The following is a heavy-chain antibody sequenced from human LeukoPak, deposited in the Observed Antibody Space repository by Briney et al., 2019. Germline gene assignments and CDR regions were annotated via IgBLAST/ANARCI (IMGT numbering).Heavy chain of an antibody. D-gene: IGHD6-13*01. CDR1: GFTFSTYW. CDR2: IKQDGSEK. J-gene: IGHJ6*03. Sequence: PGGSLRLSCEASGFTFSTYWMSWVRQAPGKGLEWVANIKQDGSEKYYVDSVKGRFTISRDNAKNSLYLQMNSLRAEDTAVYYCARDPSRGYNYYSYMDVWGKGTTVTVSS. CDR3: ARDPSRGYNYYSYMDV. V-gene: IGHV3-7*01.